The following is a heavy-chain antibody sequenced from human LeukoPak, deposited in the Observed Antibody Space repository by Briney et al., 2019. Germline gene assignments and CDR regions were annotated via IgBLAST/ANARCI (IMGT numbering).Heavy chain of an antibody. CDR1: GFTFSSYA. Sequence: GGSLRLSCAASGFTFSSYAMSWVRQAPGKGLEWVSAISGSGGSTYYADSVKGRFTISRDNSKNTLYLQMNSLRAEDTAVYYCAKVDNYYGSGSYSYWGQGPLVTVSS. J-gene: IGHJ4*02. D-gene: IGHD3-10*01. V-gene: IGHV3-23*01. CDR2: ISGSGGST. CDR3: AKVDNYYGSGSYSY.